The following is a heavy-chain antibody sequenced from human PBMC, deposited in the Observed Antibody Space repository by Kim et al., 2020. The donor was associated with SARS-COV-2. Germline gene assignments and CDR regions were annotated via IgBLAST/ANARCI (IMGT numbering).Heavy chain of an antibody. CDR3: ARSPASRLSITMIVVVTPDDVDI. V-gene: IGHV4-59*08. Sequence: ETLSLTCTVSGGSISSYYWSWIRQPPGKGLEWIGYIYYSGSTNYNPSLKSRVTISVDTYKNQFSLKLSSVTAADTAVYYCARSPASRLSITMIVVVTPDDVDIWGKGKMVTVSS. CDR2: IYYSGST. D-gene: IGHD3-22*01. CDR1: GGSISSYY. J-gene: IGHJ3*02.